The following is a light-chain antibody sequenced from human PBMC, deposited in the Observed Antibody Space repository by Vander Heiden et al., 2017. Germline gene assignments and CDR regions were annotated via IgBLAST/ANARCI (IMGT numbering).Light chain of an antibody. V-gene: IGLV1-44*01. Sequence: SALTQPPSASGTPGQPVTISCSGSSSNIGTNTVNWYKQFPGTAPDLLIYSNDQWPSGVPGRISGSKSGTSASLAISDLQSEDEADYYCASWDDSLNAYVFGAGTKVIVL. CDR1: SSNIGTNT. J-gene: IGLJ1*01. CDR3: ASWDDSLNAYV. CDR2: SND.